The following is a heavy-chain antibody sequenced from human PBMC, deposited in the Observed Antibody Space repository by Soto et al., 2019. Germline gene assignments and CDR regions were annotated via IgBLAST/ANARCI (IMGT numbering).Heavy chain of an antibody. D-gene: IGHD4-17*01. J-gene: IGHJ2*01. Sequence: EVQLVESGGGLVQPGGSLRLSCAASGFTVSSNYMSWVRQAPGKGLEWVSVIYSGGSTYYADSVKGRFTISRDNSKNTLDLQMNSLRAEDTAVYYCARDRHDYDHQDFDLWGRGTLVTVSS. CDR1: GFTVSSNY. V-gene: IGHV3-66*01. CDR3: ARDRHDYDHQDFDL. CDR2: IYSGGST.